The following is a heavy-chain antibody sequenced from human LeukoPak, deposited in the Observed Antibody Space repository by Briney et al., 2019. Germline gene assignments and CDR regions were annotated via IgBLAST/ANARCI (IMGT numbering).Heavy chain of an antibody. CDR1: GFTFSDNA. D-gene: IGHD3-22*01. CDR3: AKATMIIGGFDY. V-gene: IGHV3-23*01. Sequence: GGSLRLSCAASGFTFSDNAMGWVRQAPGKGLEWVSAISASGGTIYYADSVKGRFIISRDNSKNTLYLQMHSLRAEDTAVYYCAKATMIIGGFDYWGQGTLVTVSS. J-gene: IGHJ4*02. CDR2: ISASGGTI.